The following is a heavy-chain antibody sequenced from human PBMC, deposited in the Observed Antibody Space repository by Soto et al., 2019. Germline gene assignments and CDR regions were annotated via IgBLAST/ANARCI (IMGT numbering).Heavy chain of an antibody. Sequence: QVQLVQSGAEVKKPGSSVKVSCKASGGTFSSYAISWVRQAPGQGLEWMGGIIPTFGTANYAQKIQGRVTITAVQSTSTAYMELSSLRSEDTVVYYCARGGTMTTPSDYWGQGTLVTVSS. D-gene: IGHD3-22*01. CDR2: IIPTFGTA. V-gene: IGHV1-69*01. CDR3: ARGGTMTTPSDY. CDR1: GGTFSSYA. J-gene: IGHJ4*02.